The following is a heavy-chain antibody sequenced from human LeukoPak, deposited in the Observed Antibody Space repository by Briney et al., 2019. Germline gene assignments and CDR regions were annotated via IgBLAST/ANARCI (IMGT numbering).Heavy chain of an antibody. CDR2: ISYDGSNK. CDR1: GFTFSSYG. J-gene: IGHJ3*02. Sequence: GGSLRLSCAASGFTFSSYGMHWVRQAPGKGLEWVAVISYDGSNKYYADSVKGRFTISRDNSKNTLYLQMNSLRAEDTAVYYCARGVIIMDAFDIWGQGTMVTVSS. D-gene: IGHD3-10*01. V-gene: IGHV3-30*03. CDR3: ARGVIIMDAFDI.